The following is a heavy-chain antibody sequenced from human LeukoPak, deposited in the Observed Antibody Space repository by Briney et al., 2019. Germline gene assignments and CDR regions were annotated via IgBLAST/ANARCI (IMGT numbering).Heavy chain of an antibody. J-gene: IGHJ3*02. CDR3: ARDSLGRSVAFDI. V-gene: IGHV1-8*01. Sequence: ASVKVSCKASGYTFTSYDINWVRQATGQGLEWMGWMNPNSGNTGYAQKFQGRVTMTRNTSISTAYMELSSVTAADTAVYYCARDSLGRSVAFDIWGQGTMVTVPS. CDR2: MNPNSGNT. D-gene: IGHD6-19*01. CDR1: GYTFTSYD.